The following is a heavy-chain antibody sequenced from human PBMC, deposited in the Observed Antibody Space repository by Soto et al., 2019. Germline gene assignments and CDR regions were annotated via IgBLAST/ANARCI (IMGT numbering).Heavy chain of an antibody. Sequence: QLQLQESGPGPVKPSETLSLTCSVSDDSINSDKYYWGWIRQPPGKGLEWEGSIYYRGNAYYNPSVQARVTIALDKSKSQFSLKLNSVTAADSAVYFCARLEGLASFSSYFDCWGPGALVTVSS. CDR1: DDSINSDKYY. CDR2: IYYRGNA. J-gene: IGHJ4*02. CDR3: ARLEGLASFSSYFDC. V-gene: IGHV4-39*01. D-gene: IGHD3-9*01.